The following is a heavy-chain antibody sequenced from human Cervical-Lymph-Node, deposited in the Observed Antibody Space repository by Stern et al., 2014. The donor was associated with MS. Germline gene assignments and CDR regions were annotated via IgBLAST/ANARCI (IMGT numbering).Heavy chain of an antibody. V-gene: IGHV4-31*03. Sequence: VQLVQSGPGLVEPSQTLSLTCSVSGGFISSGGYYWSWIRQHPGKGLEWIGYIYFSGITYYNPSLKSRLTISVDTSKNQFSLRLSSVTAADTAVYYCARSRGYYFHYRGQGTLVTVSS. CDR1: GGFISSGGYY. CDR2: IYFSGIT. D-gene: IGHD3-10*01. CDR3: ARSRGYYFHY. J-gene: IGHJ4*02.